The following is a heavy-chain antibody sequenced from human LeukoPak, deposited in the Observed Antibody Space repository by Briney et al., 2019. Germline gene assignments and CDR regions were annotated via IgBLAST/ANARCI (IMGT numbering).Heavy chain of an antibody. CDR3: AREVKQAASSDAFDI. D-gene: IGHD6-13*01. V-gene: IGHV4-30-4*01. J-gene: IGHJ3*02. CDR1: GDSITSDNYF. Sequence: SETLSLTCTVSGDSITSDNYFWSWVRQPPGKGLEWIGYIYYSGKTYYNPSLESRLIISIDTSKNQFSLRLNSVTAADTAVYFCAREVKQAASSDAFDIWGQGTLVTVSS. CDR2: IYYSGKT.